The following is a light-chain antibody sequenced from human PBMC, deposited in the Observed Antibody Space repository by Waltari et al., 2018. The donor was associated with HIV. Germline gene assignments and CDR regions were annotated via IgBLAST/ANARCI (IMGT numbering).Light chain of an antibody. CDR1: SNDVGGYQY. CDR2: DVT. V-gene: IGLV2-11*01. J-gene: IGLJ3*02. Sequence: QSALTQPRSVSGSPGQSVTLSCTGTSNDVGGYQYVSWYQEHPGKAPKLIIFDVTQRPSGVPDRFSGSKSGNTASLTISGLQAADEADFYCSSYAGSYTWLFGGGTKVTVL. CDR3: SSYAGSYTWL.